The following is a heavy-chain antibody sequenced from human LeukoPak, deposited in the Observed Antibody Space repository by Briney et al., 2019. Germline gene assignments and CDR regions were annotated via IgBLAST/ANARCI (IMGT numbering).Heavy chain of an antibody. Sequence: SETLSLTCTVSGGSISSSSYYWGWIRQPPGKELEWIGSIYYSGSTYYNPSLKSRVSISVHTSKNQFSLKLRSVTAADTAVYYCARPVPSRLGWFDPWGQGTLVTVSS. CDR3: ARPVPSRLGWFDP. V-gene: IGHV4-39*01. D-gene: IGHD1-1*01. CDR1: GGSISSSSYY. CDR2: IYYSGST. J-gene: IGHJ5*02.